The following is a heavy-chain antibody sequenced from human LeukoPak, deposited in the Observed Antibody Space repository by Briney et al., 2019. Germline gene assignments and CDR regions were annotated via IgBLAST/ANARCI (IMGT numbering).Heavy chain of an antibody. J-gene: IGHJ4*02. CDR3: ARGGGYYFDY. V-gene: IGHV3-7*01. CDR2: IKEDGSEK. D-gene: IGHD5-24*01. Sequence: GGSLRLSCAASGFAFSDYYMSWIRQAPGKGLEWVANIKEDGSEKYYVDSVKGRFTISRDNAKNSLYLQMNSLRAEDTAVYYCARGGGYYFDYLGQGTLVTVSS. CDR1: GFAFSDYY.